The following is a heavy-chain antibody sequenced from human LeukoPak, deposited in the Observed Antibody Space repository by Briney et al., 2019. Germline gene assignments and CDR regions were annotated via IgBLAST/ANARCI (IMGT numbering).Heavy chain of an antibody. CDR3: ARSGGSSITYFDY. Sequence: ETLSLTCAVYGGSFSGYYWSWVRQAPGKGLEWVSSISSSSSYIYYADSVKGRFTISRDNAKNSLYLQMNSLRAEDTAVYYCARSGGSSITYFDYWGQGTLVTVSS. D-gene: IGHD2-2*01. CDR1: GGSFSGYY. CDR2: ISSSSSYI. V-gene: IGHV3-21*01. J-gene: IGHJ4*02.